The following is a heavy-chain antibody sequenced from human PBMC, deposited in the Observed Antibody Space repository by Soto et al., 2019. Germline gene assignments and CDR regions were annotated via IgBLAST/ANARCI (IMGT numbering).Heavy chain of an antibody. Sequence: GGSLRLSCAASGFTFSSYGMHWVRQAPGKGLEWVAVIWYDGSNKYYADSVKGRFTISRDNSKNTLYLQMNSLRAEDTAVYYCARDLLSSAYYYYYGMDVWGQGTTVTVSS. D-gene: IGHD2-2*01. CDR1: GFTFSSYG. V-gene: IGHV3-33*01. CDR2: IWYDGSNK. J-gene: IGHJ6*02. CDR3: ARDLLSSAYYYYYGMDV.